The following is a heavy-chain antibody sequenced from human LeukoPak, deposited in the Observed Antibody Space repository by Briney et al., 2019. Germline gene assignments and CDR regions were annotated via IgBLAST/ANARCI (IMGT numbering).Heavy chain of an antibody. V-gene: IGHV3-48*04. CDR1: GFTFSTYS. CDR2: ISRSGSTI. J-gene: IGHJ3*02. D-gene: IGHD3-22*01. CDR3: AKDILDYYDSSGYYSLGAFDI. Sequence: GGSLRLSCAGSGFTFSTYSMNWVRQTPGKGLEWISYISRSGSTIYYAEPVRGRFTISRDNSKNSLYLQMNSLRTEDTALYYCAKDILDYYDSSGYYSLGAFDIWGQGTMVTVSS.